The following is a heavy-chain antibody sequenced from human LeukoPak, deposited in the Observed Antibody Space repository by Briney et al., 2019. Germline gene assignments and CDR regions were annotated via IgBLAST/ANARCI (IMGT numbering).Heavy chain of an antibody. CDR2: IYYSGST. V-gene: IGHV4-61*01. CDR1: GGSISSSSYY. J-gene: IGHJ4*02. Sequence: SETLSLTCTVSGGSISSSSYYWSWIRQPPGKGLEWIGYIYYSGSTNYNPSLKSRVTISVDTSKNQFSLKLSSVTAADTAVYYCARSSYFDYWGQGTLVTVSS. CDR3: ARSSYFDY.